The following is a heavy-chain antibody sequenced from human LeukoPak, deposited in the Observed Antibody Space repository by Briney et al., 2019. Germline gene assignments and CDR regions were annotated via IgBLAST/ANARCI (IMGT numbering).Heavy chain of an antibody. Sequence: GGSLRLSCAASGFTFSDYYMSWIRQAPGKGLEWVSYISSSGSTIYYADSVKGRFTISRDNAKNSLYLQMNSLRAEDTAVYYCARVRVGYCSSTSCYRLWYYFDYWGQGTLVTVSS. D-gene: IGHD2-2*01. CDR1: GFTFSDYY. J-gene: IGHJ4*02. CDR3: ARVRVGYCSSTSCYRLWYYFDY. CDR2: ISSSGSTI. V-gene: IGHV3-11*01.